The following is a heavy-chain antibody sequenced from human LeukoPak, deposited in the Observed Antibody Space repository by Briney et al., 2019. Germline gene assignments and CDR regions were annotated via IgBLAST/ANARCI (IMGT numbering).Heavy chain of an antibody. CDR3: ARDPTFADSSGYCFDY. Sequence: TGGSLRLSCAASGFTFSSYAMSWVRQAPGKGLEWVSDINGSGDRTYYADSVKGRFTISRDNAKNSLYLQMNSLRAEDAAVYYCARDPTFADSSGYCFDYWGQGTLVTVSS. V-gene: IGHV3-23*01. CDR1: GFTFSSYA. D-gene: IGHD3-22*01. J-gene: IGHJ4*02. CDR2: INGSGDRT.